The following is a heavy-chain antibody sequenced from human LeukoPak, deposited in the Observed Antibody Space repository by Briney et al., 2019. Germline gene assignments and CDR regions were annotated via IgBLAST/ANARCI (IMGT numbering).Heavy chain of an antibody. V-gene: IGHV4-39*01. CDR3: VTSYGSSWLRFDF. Sequence: PSETLSLTCTVSGGSIIGSTYYWGWIRQPPGKGLEWIGSAFYTGDTYYKSSLKSRVTISVDTSNNQFSLKLSSVTAADTSMYYCVTSYGSSWLRFDFWGQGTLVTVSS. J-gene: IGHJ4*02. D-gene: IGHD6-13*01. CDR2: AFYTGDT. CDR1: GGSIIGSTYY.